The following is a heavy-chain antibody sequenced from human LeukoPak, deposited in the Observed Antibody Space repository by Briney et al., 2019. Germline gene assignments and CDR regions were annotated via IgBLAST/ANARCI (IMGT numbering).Heavy chain of an antibody. J-gene: IGHJ4*02. V-gene: IGHV1-2*02. CDR3: ARGGWGFWRVDY. CDR2: INPNSGGT. Sequence: ASVKVSCKASGYTFTGYYMHWVRQAPGQGLEWMGWINPNSGGTNYAQKLQGRVTMTTDTSTSTAYMELRSLRSDDTAVYYCARGGWGFWRVDYWGQGTLVTVSS. CDR1: GYTFTGYY. D-gene: IGHD3-3*01.